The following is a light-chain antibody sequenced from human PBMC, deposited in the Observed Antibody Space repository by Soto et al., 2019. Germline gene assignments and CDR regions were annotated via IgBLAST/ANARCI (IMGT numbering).Light chain of an antibody. J-gene: IGLJ1*01. CDR3: SSYSSTTTREV. V-gene: IGLV2-14*01. Sequence: QSVLSQPASVSWSPGQSITISCTGTSSDVGGYNFVSWYQHHPGTPPKLIIYEVIHRPSGVSNRFSGSKSAITASLTISGLQVEDEADYFCSSYSSTTTREVFGTGTKVTVL. CDR2: EVI. CDR1: SSDVGGYNF.